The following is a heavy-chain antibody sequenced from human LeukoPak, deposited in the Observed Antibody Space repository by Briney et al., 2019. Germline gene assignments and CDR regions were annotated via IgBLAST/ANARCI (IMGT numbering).Heavy chain of an antibody. V-gene: IGHV1-2*02. CDR2: INPNSGGT. CDR3: ARGPRGAAAGTWAPWGLNYYYMDV. J-gene: IGHJ6*03. D-gene: IGHD6-13*01. CDR1: GYTFTGYY. Sequence: GASVKVSCKASGYTFTGYYMHWVRQAPGQGLEWMGWINPNSGGTNYAQKFQGRVTMTRDTSISTAYMELSRLRSDDTAVYYCARGPRGAAAGTWAPWGLNYYYMDVWGKGTTVTVSS.